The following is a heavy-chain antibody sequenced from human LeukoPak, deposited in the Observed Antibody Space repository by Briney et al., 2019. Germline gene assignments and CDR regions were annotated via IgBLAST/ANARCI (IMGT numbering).Heavy chain of an antibody. CDR3: ASSLPNSGYDLRSFDY. D-gene: IGHD5-12*01. Sequence: GASVKVSCKASGGTFSSYAISWVRQTPGQGLEWMGKIIPILGIANYAQKFQGRVTITADKSTSTAYMELSSLRSEDTAVYYCASSLPNSGYDLRSFDYWGQGTLVTVSS. CDR1: GGTFSSYA. V-gene: IGHV1-69*04. CDR2: IIPILGIA. J-gene: IGHJ4*02.